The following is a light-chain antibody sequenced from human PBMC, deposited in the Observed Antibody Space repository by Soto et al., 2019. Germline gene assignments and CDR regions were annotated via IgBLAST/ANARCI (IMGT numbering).Light chain of an antibody. CDR2: DVS. CDR3: SSYTSGSTRVV. V-gene: IGLV2-14*03. J-gene: IGLJ2*01. CDR1: SSDVGGYNY. Sequence: QSALTQPASVSGSPGQSITISCTGTSSDVGGYNYVSWYQHHPGKAPKVMIYDVSKRPSGISSRFCGSKSGNTASLTISGLQVEDEDDYYCSSYTSGSTRVVFGGGTKLTVL.